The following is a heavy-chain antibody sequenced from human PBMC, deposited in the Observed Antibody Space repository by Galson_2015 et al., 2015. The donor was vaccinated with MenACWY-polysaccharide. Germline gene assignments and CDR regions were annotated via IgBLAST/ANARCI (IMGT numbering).Heavy chain of an antibody. Sequence: LSLSCAASGFSFRPYWMFCVRQAPGKGLEWVASIKGDGSEKYCADPVKGRFTISRHNSRNTLYLEMNSLSAEDTAVYYCAREGSRIVVRAFDTWGQGTMVTVSS. J-gene: IGHJ3*02. CDR1: GFSFRPYW. V-gene: IGHV3-7*01. D-gene: IGHD2-15*01. CDR2: IKGDGSEK. CDR3: AREGSRIVVRAFDT.